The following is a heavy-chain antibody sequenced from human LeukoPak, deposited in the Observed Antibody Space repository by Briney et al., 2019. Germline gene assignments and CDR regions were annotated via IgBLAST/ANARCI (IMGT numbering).Heavy chain of an antibody. CDR3: ARGYYDSSGYRNAEYFQH. V-gene: IGHV3-23*01. J-gene: IGHJ1*01. D-gene: IGHD3-22*01. CDR2: ISGSGGST. Sequence: GGSLRLSCAASGFTFSSYGMSWVRQAPGKGLEWVSAISGSGGSTYYADSVKGRFTISRDNAKNSLYLQMNSLRAEDTAVYYCARGYYDSSGYRNAEYFQHWGQGTLVTVSS. CDR1: GFTFSSYG.